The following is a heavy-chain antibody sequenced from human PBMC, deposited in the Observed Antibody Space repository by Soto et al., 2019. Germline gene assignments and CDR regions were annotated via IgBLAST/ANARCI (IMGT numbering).Heavy chain of an antibody. CDR2: IYHSGST. J-gene: IGHJ4*02. Sequence: QLQLQESDSGLVKPSQTLSLTCAVSGGSISSGGYSCNWIRQPPGKGLEWIGYIYHSGSTYYNPSLKSRVTISVDRSKNQFSLKLSSVTAADTAVYYCARGVTTVTTFDYWGQGTLVTVSS. CDR1: GGSISSGGYS. CDR3: ARGVTTVTTFDY. V-gene: IGHV4-30-2*01. D-gene: IGHD4-17*01.